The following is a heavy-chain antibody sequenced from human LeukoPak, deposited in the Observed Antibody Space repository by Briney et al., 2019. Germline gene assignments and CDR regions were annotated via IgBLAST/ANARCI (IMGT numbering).Heavy chain of an antibody. Sequence: SGTLSLTCTVSGYSISSGYYWGWIRQPPGKGLEWIGSIYHSGSTYYNPSLKSRVTISVDTSKNQFSLKLSSVTAADTAVYYCARDRTRHNWFDPWGQGTLVTVSS. V-gene: IGHV4-38-2*02. J-gene: IGHJ5*02. CDR3: ARDRTRHNWFDP. CDR1: GYSISSGYY. D-gene: IGHD2-2*01. CDR2: IYHSGST.